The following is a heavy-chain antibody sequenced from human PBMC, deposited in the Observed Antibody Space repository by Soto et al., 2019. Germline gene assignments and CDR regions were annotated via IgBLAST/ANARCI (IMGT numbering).Heavy chain of an antibody. Sequence: GSLRLSCSGFGFSINTYWVNWIRQTPGKGLEWVANINPEGNAKTYVDPVKGRFFVSRDNTRNSLDLQMTSLRVEDSAIYFCAAWDISNIWGQGILVTVSS. CDR1: GFSINTYW. J-gene: IGHJ4*02. V-gene: IGHV3-7*01. D-gene: IGHD2-15*01. CDR2: INPEGNAK. CDR3: AAWDISNI.